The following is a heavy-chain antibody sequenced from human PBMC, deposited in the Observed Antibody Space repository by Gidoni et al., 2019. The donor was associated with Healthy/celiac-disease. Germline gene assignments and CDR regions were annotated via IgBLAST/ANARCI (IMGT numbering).Heavy chain of an antibody. CDR1: GYTFTGYY. J-gene: IGHJ4*02. V-gene: IGHV1-2*02. D-gene: IGHD2-2*01. CDR3: ARVGYCSSTSCPLDFDY. CDR2: INPNSGGT. Sequence: QVQLVQSGAEVKKPGASVKVSCKASGYTFTGYYMHWVRQAPGQGLEWMGWINPNSGGTNYAQKFQGRVTMTRDTSISTAYMELSRLRSDDTAVYYCARVGYCSSTSCPLDFDYWGQGTLVTVSS.